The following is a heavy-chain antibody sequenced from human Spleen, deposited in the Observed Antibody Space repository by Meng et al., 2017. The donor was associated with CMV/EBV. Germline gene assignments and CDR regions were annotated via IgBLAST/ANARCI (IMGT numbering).Heavy chain of an antibody. J-gene: IGHJ6*02. D-gene: IGHD3-3*01. CDR2: ISYSGNT. Sequence: SETLSLTCTVSGDSINRSPYSWGWIRQPPGKGPEWIATISYSGNTYYNPSLKSRVSISVDTSKNQFSLKLSSVTAADTAVYYCARVLDDFWSGYNGMDVWGQGTTVTVSS. V-gene: IGHV4-39*07. CDR3: ARVLDDFWSGYNGMDV. CDR1: GDSINRSPYS.